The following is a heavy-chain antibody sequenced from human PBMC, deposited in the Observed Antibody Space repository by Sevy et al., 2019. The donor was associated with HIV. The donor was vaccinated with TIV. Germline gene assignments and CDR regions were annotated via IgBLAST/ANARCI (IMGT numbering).Heavy chain of an antibody. CDR3: ARGPSGAAAGRFDS. V-gene: IGHV3-30*03. Sequence: GESLKISCAASGFSFNKYGMHWVRQAPGEGLEWVAVIAYDGGNKYYTDSVKGRFTISRDNSKNTLYLQMNSLRVEDTAVYYCARGPSGAAAGRFDSWGQGTLVTVSS. CDR2: IAYDGGNK. D-gene: IGHD6-13*01. J-gene: IGHJ4*02. CDR1: GFSFNKYG.